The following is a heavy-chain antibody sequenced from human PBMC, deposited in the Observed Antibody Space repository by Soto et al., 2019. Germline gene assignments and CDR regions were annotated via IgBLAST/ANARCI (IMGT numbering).Heavy chain of an antibody. V-gene: IGHV3-23*01. J-gene: IGHJ1*01. Sequence: GGSLRLSCAASGFTFSSYAMSWVRQAPGKGLEWVSAISGSGGSTYYADSVKGRFTISRDNSKNTLYLQMNSLRAEDTAVYYCAKPMASYDSSGYYGYFQHWGQGTLVTVSS. D-gene: IGHD3-22*01. CDR3: AKPMASYDSSGYYGYFQH. CDR1: GFTFSSYA. CDR2: ISGSGGST.